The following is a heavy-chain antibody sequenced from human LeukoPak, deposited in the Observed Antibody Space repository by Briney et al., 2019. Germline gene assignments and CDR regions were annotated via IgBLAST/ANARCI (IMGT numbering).Heavy chain of an antibody. CDR3: AKSGGVTTTLGY. Sequence: GGSLRLSCAASGFTFSSYSMNWVRQAPGKGVEWVSSISSSSSYIYYADSVKGRFTISRDNAKNSLYLQMNSLRAEDTAVYYCAKSGGVTTTLGYWGQGTLVTVSS. V-gene: IGHV3-21*01. J-gene: IGHJ4*02. CDR1: GFTFSSYS. CDR2: ISSSSSYI. D-gene: IGHD4-17*01.